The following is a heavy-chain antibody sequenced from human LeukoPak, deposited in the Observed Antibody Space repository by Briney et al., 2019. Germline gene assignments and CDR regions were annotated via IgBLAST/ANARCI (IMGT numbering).Heavy chain of an antibody. V-gene: IGHV3-21*01. CDR3: ARMATTKEYY. CDR2: ISSSSSYI. CDR1: GFTFSSYS. D-gene: IGHD5-24*01. Sequence: PGGSLRLSCAASGFTFSSYSMNWVRQAPGKGLEWVSSISSSSSYIYYADSVKGRFTISRDNAKNPLYLQMNSLRAEDTAVYYCARMATTKEYYWGQGTLVTVSS. J-gene: IGHJ4*02.